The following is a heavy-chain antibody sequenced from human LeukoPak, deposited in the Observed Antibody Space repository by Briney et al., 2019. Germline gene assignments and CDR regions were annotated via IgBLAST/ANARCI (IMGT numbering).Heavy chain of an antibody. J-gene: IGHJ4*02. Sequence: GGSLRLSCPASGFTFSSYGMHWVRQAPAKGLEWVAFIRYDGSNKYYADSVKGRFTISRDNSKNTLYLQMTSLRAEDTAVYYCAKDTHCYGSGRHFDYWGQGTLVTVSS. CDR3: AKDTHCYGSGRHFDY. CDR2: IRYDGSNK. CDR1: GFTFSSYG. D-gene: IGHD3-10*01. V-gene: IGHV3-30*02.